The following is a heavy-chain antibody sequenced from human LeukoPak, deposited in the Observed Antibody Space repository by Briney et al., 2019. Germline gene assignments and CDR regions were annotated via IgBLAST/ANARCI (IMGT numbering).Heavy chain of an antibody. D-gene: IGHD3-10*01. Sequence: ASVKVSCKASGYTFTVYYMHWVRQAPGQGLEWMGRINPNSGGTNYAQKFQGRVTMTRDTSISTAYMELSRLSSDDTAVYYCARADTLGDFDIWGQGTMVTASS. CDR2: INPNSGGT. CDR1: GYTFTVYY. J-gene: IGHJ3*02. V-gene: IGHV1-2*06. CDR3: ARADTLGDFDI.